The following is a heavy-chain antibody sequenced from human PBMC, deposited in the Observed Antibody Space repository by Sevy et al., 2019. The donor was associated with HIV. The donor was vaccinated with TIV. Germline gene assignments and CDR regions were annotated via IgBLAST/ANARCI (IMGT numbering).Heavy chain of an antibody. CDR3: ARESSGPSVVDL. V-gene: IGHV3-7*01. J-gene: IGHJ5*02. CDR2: INRDGTQK. CDR1: GFTFTTHW. Sequence: GESLKISCAASGFTFTTHWMIWIRQAPGKGLEWVANINRDGTQKYYADSLKDRFTISRDNAENSLYLQMDSLRAEDTALYYCARESSGPSVVDLWGQGTLVTVSS. D-gene: IGHD3-22*01.